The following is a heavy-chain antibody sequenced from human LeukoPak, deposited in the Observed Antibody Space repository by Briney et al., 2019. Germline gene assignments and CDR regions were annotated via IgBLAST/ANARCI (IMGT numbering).Heavy chain of an antibody. Sequence: ASVKVSCKASGYTFTSYGLNWVRQAPGQGLEWMGWIGASNGKTNYAQRLQGRVTMTTDTSTNTAYMELRSLRSDDTAVYYCARGTVRGYYYDSSGYYYWGQGTLVTVSS. CDR1: GYTFTSYG. J-gene: IGHJ4*02. D-gene: IGHD3-22*01. CDR3: ARGTVRGYYYDSSGYYY. V-gene: IGHV1-18*01. CDR2: IGASNGKT.